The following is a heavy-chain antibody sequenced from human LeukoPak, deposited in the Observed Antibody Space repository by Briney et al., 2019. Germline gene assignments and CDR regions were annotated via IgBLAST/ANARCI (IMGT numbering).Heavy chain of an antibody. CDR1: GYTFTSYY. CDR3: ARASIAAASDY. J-gene: IGHJ4*02. Sequence: ASVEVSCKASGYTFTSYYMHWVRQAPGQGLEWMGIINPSGGSTSYAQKFQGRVTMTRDTSTSTVYMELSSLRSEDTAVYYCARASIAAASDYWGQGTLVTVSS. V-gene: IGHV1-46*01. D-gene: IGHD6-13*01. CDR2: INPSGGST.